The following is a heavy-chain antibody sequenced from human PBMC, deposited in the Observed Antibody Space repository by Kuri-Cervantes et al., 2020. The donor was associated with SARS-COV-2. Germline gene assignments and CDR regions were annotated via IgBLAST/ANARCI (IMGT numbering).Heavy chain of an antibody. CDR1: GASVSSASYF. D-gene: IGHD5-18*01. J-gene: IGHJ5*02. CDR2: IYSSGST. V-gene: IGHV4-61*01. CDR3: ARSQRKRGYSYAETQLSLDP. Sequence: SETLPLTCPVSGASVSSASYFWSWIRQPPGKGLEWIGSIYSSGSTDYNPSLQSRVTISVDTSKNQFSLKLSSVTAADTAVYYCARSQRKRGYSYAETQLSLDPWGQGTLVTVSS.